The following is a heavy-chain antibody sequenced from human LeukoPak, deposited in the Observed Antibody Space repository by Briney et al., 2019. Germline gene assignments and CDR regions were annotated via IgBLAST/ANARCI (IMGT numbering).Heavy chain of an antibody. J-gene: IGHJ4*02. CDR2: IYYSGST. V-gene: IGHV4-39*01. D-gene: IGHD3-10*01. Sequence: SETLSLTCTVSGGSISNSSYYWGWIRQPPGKGLEWIGSIYYSGSTYYNPSLKSRVTISVDTSKNQFSLKLSSVTAADTAVYYCARLLWFGELLLDYWGQGTLVTVSS. CDR1: GGSISNSSYY. CDR3: ARLLWFGELLLDY.